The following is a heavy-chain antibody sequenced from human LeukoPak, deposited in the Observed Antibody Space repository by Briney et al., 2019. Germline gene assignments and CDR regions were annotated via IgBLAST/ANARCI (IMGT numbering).Heavy chain of an antibody. J-gene: IGHJ4*02. CDR2: ISSSSSNI. Sequence: GGSLRLSCAASGFTLSSHSMNWVRQAPGKGLEWVSYISSSSSNINYADSMKGRFTISRDNAKNSLYLQMNSLRAEDTAVYYCARSDWAYWGQGTLVTVSS. CDR1: GFTLSSHS. CDR3: ARSDWAY. D-gene: IGHD2-21*01. V-gene: IGHV3-48*01.